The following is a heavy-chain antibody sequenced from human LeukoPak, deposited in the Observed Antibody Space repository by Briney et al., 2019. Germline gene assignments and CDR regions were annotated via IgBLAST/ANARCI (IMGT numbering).Heavy chain of an antibody. CDR1: GYTFTGYY. V-gene: IGHV1-2*02. CDR3: ARRMENCSGGSCYPYYFDY. Sequence: EASVKVSCKASGYTFTGYYMHGVRQAPGQGLEWMGWINPNSGGTNYAQKFQGRVTMTRDTSISTAYMELSRLRSDDTAVYYCARRMENCSGGSCYPYYFDYWGQGTLVTVSS. CDR2: INPNSGGT. D-gene: IGHD2-15*01. J-gene: IGHJ4*02.